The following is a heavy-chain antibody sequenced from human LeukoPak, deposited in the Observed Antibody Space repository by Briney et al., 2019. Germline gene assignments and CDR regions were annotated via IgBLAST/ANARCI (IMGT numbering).Heavy chain of an antibody. CDR2: ISWDSGSI. CDR1: GFTFDDYA. V-gene: IGHV3-9*01. D-gene: IGHD1-1*01. CDR3: AKGGTLGAFDI. Sequence: PGGSRRLSCAASGFTFDDYAMHWVRQAPGKGLEWVSGISWDSGSIGYADSVKGRFTISRDNAKNSLYLQMNSLRAEDTAVYYCAKGGTLGAFDIXGQGTXVXVSS. J-gene: IGHJ3*02.